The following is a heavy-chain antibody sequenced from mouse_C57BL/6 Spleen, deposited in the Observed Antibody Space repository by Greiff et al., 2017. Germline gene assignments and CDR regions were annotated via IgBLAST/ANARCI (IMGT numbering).Heavy chain of an antibody. CDR3: ARKTVVATDYAMDY. J-gene: IGHJ4*01. V-gene: IGHV1-59*01. Sequence: QVQLQQPGAELVRPGTSVKLSCKASGYTFTSYWMHWVKQRPGQGLEWIGVIDPSDSYTNYNQKFKGKATLTVDTSSSTAYMQLISLTSEDSAVYYCARKTVVATDYAMDYWGQGTSVTVSS. CDR2: IDPSDSYT. D-gene: IGHD1-1*01. CDR1: GYTFTSYW.